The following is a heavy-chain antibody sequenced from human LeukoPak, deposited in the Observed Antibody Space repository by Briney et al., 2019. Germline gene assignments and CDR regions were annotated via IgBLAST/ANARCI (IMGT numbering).Heavy chain of an antibody. CDR3: ARLVSCTNGVCRWFDP. V-gene: IGHV1-69*04. CDR2: IIPILGIA. D-gene: IGHD2-8*01. CDR1: GGTFSIYA. Sequence: SVKVSCKASGGTFSIYAISWVRQAPGQGLEWMGRIIPILGIANYAQKFQGRATITADKSTSTAYMELSSLKASDTAMYYCARLVSCTNGVCRWFDPWGQGTLVTVSS. J-gene: IGHJ5*02.